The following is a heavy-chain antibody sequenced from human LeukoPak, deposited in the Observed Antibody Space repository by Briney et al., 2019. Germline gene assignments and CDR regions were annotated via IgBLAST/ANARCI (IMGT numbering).Heavy chain of an antibody. D-gene: IGHD3-22*01. Sequence: SETLSLTCTVSGGSISSGGYYWSWIRQHPGKGLEWIGYIYYSGSTYYNASLKSRVTISVDTSKNQFSLKLSSVTAADTAVYYCARAPPPYYYDSSGYYYPYYFDYWGQGTLVTVSS. V-gene: IGHV4-31*03. CDR1: GGSISSGGYY. J-gene: IGHJ4*02. CDR2: IYYSGST. CDR3: ARAPPPYYYDSSGYYYPYYFDY.